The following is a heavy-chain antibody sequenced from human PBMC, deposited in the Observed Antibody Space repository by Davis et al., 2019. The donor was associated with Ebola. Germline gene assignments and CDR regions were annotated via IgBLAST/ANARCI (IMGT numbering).Heavy chain of an antibody. V-gene: IGHV1-69*13. CDR1: GGTLSSYA. CDR2: IIPIFGTA. D-gene: IGHD6-13*01. Sequence: SVKVSCKASGGTLSSYAISWVRQAPGQGLEWMGGIIPIFGTANYAQKFQGRVTITADESTSTAYMELSSLRSEDTAVYYCARGPEYSSSWPIYYFDYWGQGTLVTVSS. CDR3: ARGPEYSSSWPIYYFDY. J-gene: IGHJ4*02.